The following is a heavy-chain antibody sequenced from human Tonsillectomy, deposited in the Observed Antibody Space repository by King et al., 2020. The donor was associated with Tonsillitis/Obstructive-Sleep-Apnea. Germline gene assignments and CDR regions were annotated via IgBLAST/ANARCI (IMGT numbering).Heavy chain of an antibody. Sequence: VQLVESGGGVVQPGRSLRLSCAASGFTFSSYAMHWVRQAPGKGLEWVAVISYDGSNKYYADSVKGRFTISRDNSKNTLYLQMNSLRAEDTAVYYCARDLAYYGSGSLSDYYFDYWGQGTLVTVSS. CDR2: ISYDGSNK. V-gene: IGHV3-30*04. CDR1: GFTFSSYA. D-gene: IGHD3-10*01. CDR3: ARDLAYYGSGSLSDYYFDY. J-gene: IGHJ4*02.